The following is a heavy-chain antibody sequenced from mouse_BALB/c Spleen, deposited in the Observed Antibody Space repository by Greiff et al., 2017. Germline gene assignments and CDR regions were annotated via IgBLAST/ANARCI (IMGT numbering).Heavy chain of an antibody. CDR1: GFTFSSYA. Sequence: EVQRVESGGGLVKPGGSLKLSCAASGFTFSSYAMSWVRQSPEKRLEWVAEISSGGSYTYYPDTVTGRFTISRDNAKNTLYLEMSSLRSEDTAMYYCAREWDAMDYWGQGTSVTVSS. J-gene: IGHJ4*01. CDR3: AREWDAMDY. V-gene: IGHV5-9-4*01. CDR2: ISSGGSYT.